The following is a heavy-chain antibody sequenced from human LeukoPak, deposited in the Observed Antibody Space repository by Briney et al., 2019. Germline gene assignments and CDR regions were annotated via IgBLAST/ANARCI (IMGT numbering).Heavy chain of an antibody. CDR2: IWYDGGNK. CDR1: GFTFSSYG. Sequence: GGSLRLSCAASGFTFSSYGMHWVRQAPGKGLEWVALIWYDGGNKYYTDSVKGRLTISRDNSKDTLFLQMNSLRAEDTAVYYCAREGPRGNSQFDYWGQGTLVTVST. V-gene: IGHV3-33*01. J-gene: IGHJ4*02. D-gene: IGHD5-24*01. CDR3: AREGPRGNSQFDY.